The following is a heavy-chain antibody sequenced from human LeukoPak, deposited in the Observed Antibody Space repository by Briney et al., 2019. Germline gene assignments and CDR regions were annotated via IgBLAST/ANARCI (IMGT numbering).Heavy chain of an antibody. CDR2: ISGSGGST. V-gene: IGHV3-23*01. D-gene: IGHD1-26*01. Sequence: GGSLRLSCEASGFTFSSYAISWVRQAPGKGLEWVSAISGSGGSTYYADSVKGRFTISRDNSKNTLYLQMNSLRADDTAVYYCAKWWELPPYYFDYWGQGTLVTVSS. J-gene: IGHJ4*02. CDR3: AKWWELPPYYFDY. CDR1: GFTFSSYA.